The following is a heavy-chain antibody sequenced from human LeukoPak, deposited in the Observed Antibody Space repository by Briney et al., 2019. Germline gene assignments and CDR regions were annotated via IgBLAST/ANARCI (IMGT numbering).Heavy chain of an antibody. V-gene: IGHV4-59*01. CDR3: ARESPVRDGYFYYYYMDV. Sequence: PSETLSLTCNVSGGSIRSYYWSWIRQPPGKGLEWIAYIHYSGSTNYNPSLKSRVTISLDTSKNQLSLKLYSVTAADTAVYYCARESPVRDGYFYYYYMDVWGKGTTVTISS. J-gene: IGHJ6*03. CDR2: IHYSGST. D-gene: IGHD5-24*01. CDR1: GGSIRSYY.